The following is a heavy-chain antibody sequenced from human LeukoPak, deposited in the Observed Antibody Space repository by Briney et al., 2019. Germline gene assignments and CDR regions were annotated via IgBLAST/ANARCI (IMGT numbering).Heavy chain of an antibody. CDR1: GYSFTSYW. Sequence: GESLKISCKGSGYSFTSYWFGWVRQMPGKGLEWMGIIYPGDSDTRYSPSFQGQVTISADKSISTAYLQWSSLKASDTAMYYCARRKGYYDSSGCVGYWGQGTLVTVSS. J-gene: IGHJ4*02. CDR3: ARRKGYYDSSGCVGY. CDR2: IYPGDSDT. D-gene: IGHD3-22*01. V-gene: IGHV5-51*01.